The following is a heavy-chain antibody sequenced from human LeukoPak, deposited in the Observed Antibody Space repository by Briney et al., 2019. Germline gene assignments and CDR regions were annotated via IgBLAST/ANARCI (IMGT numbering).Heavy chain of an antibody. V-gene: IGHV3-23*01. CDR3: AKDLHPYYYDSRGYYYSFDY. J-gene: IGHJ4*02. CDR2: ISGSGGST. Sequence: GGSLTLSCAASGFTFSSYAMSWVRQAPGEGLEWVSAISGSGGSTYYADAVKGQFAISRDNSKNTLYLQMNSLRAEDTAVYYCAKDLHPYYYDSRGYYYSFDYWGQGTLVTVSS. CDR1: GFTFSSYA. D-gene: IGHD3-22*01.